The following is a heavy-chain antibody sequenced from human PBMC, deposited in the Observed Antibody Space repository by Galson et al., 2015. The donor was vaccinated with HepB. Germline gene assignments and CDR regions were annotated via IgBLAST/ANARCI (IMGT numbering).Heavy chain of an antibody. CDR1: GFTFSSYG. D-gene: IGHD3-22*01. Sequence: SLRLSCAASGFTFSSYGMHWVRQAPGKGLEWVAVIWYDGSNKYYADSVKGRFTISRDNSKNTLYLQMNSLRAEDTAVYYCAREGHYYDSSGYLRIPYYFDYWGQGTLVTVSS. J-gene: IGHJ4*02. CDR3: AREGHYYDSSGYLRIPYYFDY. V-gene: IGHV3-33*01. CDR2: IWYDGSNK.